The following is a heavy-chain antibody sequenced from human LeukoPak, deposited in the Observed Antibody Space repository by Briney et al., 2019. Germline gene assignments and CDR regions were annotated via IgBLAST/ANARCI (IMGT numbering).Heavy chain of an antibody. D-gene: IGHD3-22*01. Sequence: SQTLSLTCTVSGGSISSGDYYWSWIRQPPGKGLEWIGYIYYSGSTYYNPSLKSRVTISVDTSKNQFSLKLSSVTAADTAVYYCAGGYYYDSSGYYPVDYWGQGTLVTVSS. CDR1: GGSISSGDYY. J-gene: IGHJ4*02. V-gene: IGHV4-30-4*01. CDR2: IYYSGST. CDR3: AGGYYYDSSGYYPVDY.